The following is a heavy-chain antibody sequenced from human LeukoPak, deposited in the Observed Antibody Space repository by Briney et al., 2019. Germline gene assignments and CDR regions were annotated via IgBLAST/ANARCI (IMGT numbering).Heavy chain of an antibody. V-gene: IGHV3-48*01. CDR3: ARDSYGYYYVDV. CDR2: ISSGSGTI. J-gene: IGHJ6*03. D-gene: IGHD2-8*01. Sequence: PPGGSLRLSCAASGFTFSDYKMNWVRRAPGKGLEWLSYISSGSGTIYYADSVRGRFTISRDNAKNSLYLQMNSLRVEDTAVYYCARDSYGYYYVDVWGKGTTVTVSS. CDR1: GFTFSDYK.